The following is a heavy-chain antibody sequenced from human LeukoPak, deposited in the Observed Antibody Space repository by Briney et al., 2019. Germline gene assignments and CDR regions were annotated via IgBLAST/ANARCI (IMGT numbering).Heavy chain of an antibody. V-gene: IGHV3-7*01. CDR2: IKQDESEK. CDR3: ARVLDSSTSRYQSLKY. J-gene: IGHJ1*01. CDR1: GFTFSSYW. D-gene: IGHD2-2*01. Sequence: GGXLRLSCAASGFTFSSYWMNWVRRAPGKGLEWVADIKQDESEKYYVDSVKGRFTISRDNAKNSLYLQMNNLRAEDTAVYYCARVLDSSTSRYQSLKYWGQGTLVTVSS.